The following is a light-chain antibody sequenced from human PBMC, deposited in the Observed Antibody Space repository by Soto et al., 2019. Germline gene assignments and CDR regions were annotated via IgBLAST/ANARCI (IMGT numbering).Light chain of an antibody. Sequence: DIQMTQSPSTLAASVGDTVTMTCRSSSKWLAWYQKKPGKAPKLLIYDVSNLGRGVPPRFSGSTSGAESTLTITGLQPDDLGTYYCQHTTDFTFGQGTKVEIK. V-gene: IGKV1-5*01. J-gene: IGKJ2*01. CDR1: SSKW. CDR3: QHTTDFT. CDR2: DVS.